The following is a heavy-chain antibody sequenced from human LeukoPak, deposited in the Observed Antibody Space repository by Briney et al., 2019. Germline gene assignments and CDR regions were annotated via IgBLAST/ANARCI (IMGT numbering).Heavy chain of an antibody. V-gene: IGHV1-18*04. CDR2: ISAYNGNT. CDR3: ATGVVVITTYFDY. CDR1: GYTFTGYY. Sequence: ASVKVSCKASGYTFTGYYMHWVRQAPGQGLEWMGWISAYNGNTNYAQKLQGRVTMTTDTSTSTAYMELRSLRSEDTAVYYCATGVVVITTYFDYWGQGTLVTVSS. J-gene: IGHJ4*02. D-gene: IGHD3-22*01.